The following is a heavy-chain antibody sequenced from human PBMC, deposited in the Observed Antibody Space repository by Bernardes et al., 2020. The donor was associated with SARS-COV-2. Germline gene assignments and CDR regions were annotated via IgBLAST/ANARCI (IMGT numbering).Heavy chain of an antibody. Sequence: SETLSLTCTVSGDSITSGDHYWSWIRQPPGKGLEWIGCIYYRGNTYYSPSLKGRVSVSMDTSKNQFSLQLTSVTAADTAVYYCARDGFMIDYFESSGYHYFLDYWGQGTLVTVAS. J-gene: IGHJ4*02. V-gene: IGHV4-30-4*08. CDR1: GDSITSGDHY. D-gene: IGHD3-22*01. CDR3: ARDGFMIDYFESSGYHYFLDY. CDR2: IYYRGNT.